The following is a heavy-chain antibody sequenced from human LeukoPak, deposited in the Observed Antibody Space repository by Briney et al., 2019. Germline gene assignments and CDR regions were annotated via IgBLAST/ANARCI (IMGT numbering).Heavy chain of an antibody. Sequence: PSETLSLTCAVYGGSFSGYYWSWNRQPPGKGLEWIGEINHSGSTNYNPSLKSRVTISVDTSKNQFSLKLSSVTAADTAVYYCARGPDEGAFDIWGQGTMVTVSS. J-gene: IGHJ3*02. CDR2: INHSGST. CDR3: ARGPDEGAFDI. V-gene: IGHV4-34*01. CDR1: GGSFSGYY.